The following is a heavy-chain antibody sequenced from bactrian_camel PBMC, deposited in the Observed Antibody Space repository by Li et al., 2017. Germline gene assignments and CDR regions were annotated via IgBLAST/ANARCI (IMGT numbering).Heavy chain of an antibody. Sequence: VQLVESGGGSVQAGGSLRLSCAFSGYTYSGNCMGWSRQAPGKEREGVASINSDGWTAYGDSVKGRFTISRDNAKNTVYLQMNSLKPEDTAMYYCATGPSRYGGSCLLSPPLYIGWGQGTQVTVS. CDR3: ATGPSRYGGSCLLSPPLYIG. CDR2: INSDGWT. CDR1: GYTYSGNC. J-gene: IGHJ4*01. D-gene: IGHD6*01. V-gene: IGHV3S53*01.